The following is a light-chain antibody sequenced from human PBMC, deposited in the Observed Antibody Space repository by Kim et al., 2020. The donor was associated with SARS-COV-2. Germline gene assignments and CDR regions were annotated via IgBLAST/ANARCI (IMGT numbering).Light chain of an antibody. CDR1: QSVSSN. J-gene: IGKJ2*01. V-gene: IGKV3-15*01. CDR2: GAS. Sequence: VSPGERATLSCRASQSVSSNLAWYQQRPGQAPRLLIYGASTRATGIPARFSGSGSGTEFTLTISSLQSEDFAVYYCQQYNNWPYTFGQGTKLEI. CDR3: QQYNNWPYT.